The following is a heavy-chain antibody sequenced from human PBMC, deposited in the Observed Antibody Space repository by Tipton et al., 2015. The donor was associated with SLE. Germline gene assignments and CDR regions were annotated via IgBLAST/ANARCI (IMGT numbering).Heavy chain of an antibody. Sequence: TLSLTCTVSDDSITTDYWTLIRQPPGKGLEYIGYVSYSGVTNSNPSLQSRVTMSIDASKKQVSLRLSSVTAADTAVYYCASSPGVTLFRVVTYFDLWGQGILVTVSS. CDR1: DDSITTDY. J-gene: IGHJ4*02. CDR3: ASSPGVTLFRVVTYFDL. V-gene: IGHV4-59*13. D-gene: IGHD3-3*01. CDR2: VSYSGVT.